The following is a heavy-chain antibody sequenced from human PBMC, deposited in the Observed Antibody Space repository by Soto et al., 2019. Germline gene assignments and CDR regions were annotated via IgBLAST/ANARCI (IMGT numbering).Heavy chain of an antibody. D-gene: IGHD5-12*01. CDR2: IYYNWSP. CDR3: ARDSRDGYNNCDWYFDY. CDR1: GGSISSYY. Sequence: SETVSLTCTVSGGSISSYYWSRIRQPPGKGLEWIGYIYYNWSPNYNPSLRTRVTISVDTSKNQFSLQPSSETVTATAVYYCARDSRDGYNNCDWYFDYLDRQTRVIASS. V-gene: IGHV4-59*01. J-gene: IGHJ4*01.